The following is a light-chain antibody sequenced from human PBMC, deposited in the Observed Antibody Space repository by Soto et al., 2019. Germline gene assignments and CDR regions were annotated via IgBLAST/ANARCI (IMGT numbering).Light chain of an antibody. CDR3: QQYVNSHRT. V-gene: IGKV3-20*01. J-gene: IGKJ1*01. Sequence: EIVLTQSPGTLSLSPGERATLSCRASQSVSSNYLAWYQQKPGQAPRLLIYAASSRATGIPDRFSGSGSGTDFTLTISRLEHEDFAVYYCQQYVNSHRTLGQGTKVDIK. CDR1: QSVSSNY. CDR2: AAS.